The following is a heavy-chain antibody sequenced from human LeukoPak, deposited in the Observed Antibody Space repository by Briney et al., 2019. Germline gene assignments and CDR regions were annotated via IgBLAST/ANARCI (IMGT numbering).Heavy chain of an antibody. V-gene: IGHV4-59*11. D-gene: IGHD3-10*01. Sequence: PSETLSLTCTVSGGSISNHYWSWIRQPPEKGLEWIGYIYYSGSTNYNPSLRSRITISLDTSKNQFSLKLSSVTAADTAVYYCAREESMVRGTSWFDPWGQGTLVTVSS. CDR3: AREESMVRGTSWFDP. CDR1: GGSISNHY. J-gene: IGHJ5*02. CDR2: IYYSGST.